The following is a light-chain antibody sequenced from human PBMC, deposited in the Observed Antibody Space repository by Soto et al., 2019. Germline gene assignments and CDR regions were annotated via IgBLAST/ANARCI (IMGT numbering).Light chain of an antibody. V-gene: IGLV2-11*01. Sequence: QSALSQPRSAAGSPGQSITISRTGTSSDVGGYNYVSWYQQHPPKAPKLIIFDVSKRPSGVPNRFSGSKSGTTGSLTICGFRAENEADYYCCSYVGRNTDVFRTGTKLTVL. CDR3: CSYVGRNTDV. CDR1: SSDVGGYNY. CDR2: DVS. J-gene: IGLJ1*01.